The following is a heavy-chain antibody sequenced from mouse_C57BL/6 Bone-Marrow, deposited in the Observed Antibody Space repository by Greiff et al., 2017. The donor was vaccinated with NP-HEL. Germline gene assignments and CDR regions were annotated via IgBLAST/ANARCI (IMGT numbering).Heavy chain of an antibody. CDR2: INYDGSST. J-gene: IGHJ1*03. CDR3: ARDYGNYSDWYFDV. CDR1: GFTFSDYY. Sequence: EVNLVESEGGLVQPGSSMKLSCTASGFTFSDYYMAWVRQVPEKGLEWVANINYDGSSTYYLDSLKSRFIISRDNAKNILYLQMSSLKSEDTATYYCARDYGNYSDWYFDVWGTGTTVTVSS. V-gene: IGHV5-16*01. D-gene: IGHD2-1*01.